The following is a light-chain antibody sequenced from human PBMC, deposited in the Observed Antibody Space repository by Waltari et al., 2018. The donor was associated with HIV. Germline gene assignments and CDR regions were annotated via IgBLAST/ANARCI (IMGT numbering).Light chain of an antibody. CDR3: AAWDDSLTGNVI. CDR1: TSNIGSIA. V-gene: IGLV1-44*01. J-gene: IGLJ2*01. CDR2: SNN. Sequence: QSVLTQPPSTSGTPGQRVTTPCTGSTSNIGSIAVNWYRQLPGTAPKLVIYSNNQRMPGVPDRFTGSKSGTSASLAISGLQSEDEAVYYCAAWDDSLTGNVIFGGGTKLTVL.